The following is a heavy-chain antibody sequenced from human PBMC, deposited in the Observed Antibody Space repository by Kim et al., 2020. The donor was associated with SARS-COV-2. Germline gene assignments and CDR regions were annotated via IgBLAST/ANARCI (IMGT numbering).Heavy chain of an antibody. Sequence: GGSLRLSCAASEVTLSGSTIHWVRQASGKGLEWVGRITSKSKNYATTFAASMKGRFTLSRDDSEKTAYLQMNSLKTDDTAVYYCSGYSDSGTHYNW. CDR3: SGYSDSGTHYNW. J-gene: IGHJ5*01. CDR2: ITSKSKNYAT. D-gene: IGHD3-10*01. CDR1: EVTLSGST. V-gene: IGHV3-73*01.